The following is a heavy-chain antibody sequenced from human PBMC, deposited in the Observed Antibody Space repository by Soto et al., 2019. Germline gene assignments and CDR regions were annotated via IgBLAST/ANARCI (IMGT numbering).Heavy chain of an antibody. CDR1: GGSINIGDYY. J-gene: IGHJ4*02. CDR2: IYYSGST. D-gene: IGHD3-10*01. CDR3: AREIRGSVWATKFHFDG. Sequence: PSETLSLTCTVSGGSINIGDYYWSWIRQPPGKGLEWIGYIYYSGSTYYSPSLKSRVTISLDTSKNQFSLKLSSATAADTAVYYCAREIRGSVWATKFHFDGWGQGTLVTVSS. V-gene: IGHV4-30-4*01.